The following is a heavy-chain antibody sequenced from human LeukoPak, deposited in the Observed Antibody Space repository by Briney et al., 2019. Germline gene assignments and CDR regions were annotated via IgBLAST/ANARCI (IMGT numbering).Heavy chain of an antibody. Sequence: SETLSLTCTVSGGSLSSGGYYWSWIRQHPGRGLEWIGYIYYSGSTYYNPSLKSRVTISVDTSKNQFSLKLSSVTAADTAVYYCACFRNYYGSGSPSYWGQGTLVTVSS. V-gene: IGHV4-31*03. CDR1: GGSLSSGGYY. CDR2: IYYSGST. CDR3: ACFRNYYGSGSPSY. D-gene: IGHD3-10*01. J-gene: IGHJ4*02.